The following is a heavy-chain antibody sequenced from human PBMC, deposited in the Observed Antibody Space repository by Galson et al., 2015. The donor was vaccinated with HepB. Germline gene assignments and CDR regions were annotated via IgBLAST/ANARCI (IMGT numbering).Heavy chain of an antibody. V-gene: IGHV3-30*04. D-gene: IGHD1-26*01. CDR2: ISYDGSNK. J-gene: IGHJ4*02. CDR1: GFTFSSYA. Sequence: SLRLSCAASGFTFSSYAMHWVRQAPGKGLEWVAVISYDGSNKYYADSVKGRFTISRDNSKNTLYLQMNSLRAEDTAVYYCARGATGEEDYFDYWGQGTLVTVSS. CDR3: ARGATGEEDYFDY.